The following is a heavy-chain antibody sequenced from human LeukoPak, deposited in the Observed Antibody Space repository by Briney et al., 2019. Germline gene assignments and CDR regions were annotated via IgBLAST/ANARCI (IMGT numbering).Heavy chain of an antibody. CDR1: GFTFSSYA. CDR2: ISGSGGST. Sequence: GGSLRLSCAASGFTFSSYAMSWVRQAPGKGLEWVSAISGSGGSTYYADSVKGRFTISRDNSKNTLYLQMNSLRAEDTAVYYCAKERDLTGYSPHARDYWGQGTLVTVSS. V-gene: IGHV3-23*01. CDR3: AKERDLTGYSPHARDY. D-gene: IGHD3-9*01. J-gene: IGHJ4*02.